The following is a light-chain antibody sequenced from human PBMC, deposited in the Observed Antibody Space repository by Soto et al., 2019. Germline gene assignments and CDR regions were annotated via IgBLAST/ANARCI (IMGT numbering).Light chain of an antibody. CDR1: QSVSSTF. J-gene: IGKJ4*01. CDR2: GAS. Sequence: EIVLTQFPATLSLSPGERATISCWASQSVSSTFLGWYQQKPGQAPRLLIYGASNRASGIPDRFSGSGSATDFTLTIRRLEPEDFAVYYCQQYGSSPLTFGGGTKIEIK. CDR3: QQYGSSPLT. V-gene: IGKV3-20*01.